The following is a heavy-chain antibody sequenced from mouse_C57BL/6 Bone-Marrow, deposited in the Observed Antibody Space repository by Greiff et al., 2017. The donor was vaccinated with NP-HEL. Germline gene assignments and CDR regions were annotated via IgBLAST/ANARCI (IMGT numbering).Heavy chain of an antibody. CDR1: GFSFNTYA. Sequence: EVKVVESGGGLVQPKGSLKLSCAASGFSFNTYAMNWVRQAPGKGLEWVARIRSKSNNYATYYADSVKDRFTISRDDSESMLYLQMNNLKTEDTAMYYCVRRGTTVWSFDVWGTGTTVTVSS. V-gene: IGHV10-1*01. CDR2: IRSKSNNYAT. J-gene: IGHJ1*03. D-gene: IGHD1-1*01. CDR3: VRRGTTVWSFDV.